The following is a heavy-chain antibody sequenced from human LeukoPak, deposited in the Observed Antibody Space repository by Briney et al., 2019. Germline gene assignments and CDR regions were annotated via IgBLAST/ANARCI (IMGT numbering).Heavy chain of an antibody. Sequence: GGSLRLSCAASGFTFRNYGMHWVRQAPGQGLQWVAFIRYHGNDKYYADSVKGRFTVSRDNSESTLYLQMNSLRTEDTAVYYCAKELVATGRYFDYWGQGTPVTVSS. CDR3: AKELVATGRYFDY. V-gene: IGHV3-30*02. D-gene: IGHD5-12*01. CDR1: GFTFRNYG. CDR2: IRYHGNDK. J-gene: IGHJ4*02.